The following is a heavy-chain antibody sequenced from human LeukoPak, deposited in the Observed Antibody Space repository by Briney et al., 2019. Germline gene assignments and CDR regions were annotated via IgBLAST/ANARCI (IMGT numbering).Heavy chain of an antibody. V-gene: IGHV4-4*07. CDR3: ARDRVYDFWSGYPRDNWFDP. CDR1: GGSIISYY. Sequence: PSETLSFTCTVSGGSIISYYWSWIRQPAGKGLEWIGRIYTSGSTNYNPSLKSRVTMSVDTSKNQFSLKLSSVTAADTAVYYCARDRVYDFWSGYPRDNWFDPWGQGTLVTVSS. D-gene: IGHD3-3*01. J-gene: IGHJ5*02. CDR2: IYTSGST.